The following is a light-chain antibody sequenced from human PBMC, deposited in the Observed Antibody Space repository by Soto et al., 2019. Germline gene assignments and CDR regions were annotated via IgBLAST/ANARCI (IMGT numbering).Light chain of an antibody. Sequence: EIVLTQSPGTLSLSPGERATLSCRASQSVSNYLAWYQRNPGQAPRLLIYGASSRATGIPDRFSGSGSGTDFTLTISRLKPEDFAVYYCHQYGGSPQTFGQGTKV. CDR3: HQYGGSPQT. V-gene: IGKV3-20*01. J-gene: IGKJ1*01. CDR2: GAS. CDR1: QSVSNY.